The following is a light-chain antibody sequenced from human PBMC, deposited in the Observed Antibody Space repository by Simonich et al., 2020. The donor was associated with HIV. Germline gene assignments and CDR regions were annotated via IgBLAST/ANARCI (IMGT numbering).Light chain of an antibody. Sequence: QSVLTQPPSASGTPGQRVTISCSGSSANIGRNTVNWYQQLPGTAPKLLIYRNNQRPAGVPDRFSGSKSGTSASLAISGLQSEDEAAYYCAAWDDSLNGPVFGGGTKLTVL. CDR3: AAWDDSLNGPV. CDR1: SANIGRNT. V-gene: IGLV1-44*01. J-gene: IGLJ2*01. CDR2: RNN.